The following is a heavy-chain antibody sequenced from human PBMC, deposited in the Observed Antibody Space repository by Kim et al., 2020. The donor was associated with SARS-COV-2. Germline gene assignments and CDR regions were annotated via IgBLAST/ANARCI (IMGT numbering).Heavy chain of an antibody. V-gene: IGHV3-33*01. CDR1: GFTFSSYG. D-gene: IGHD3-3*01. CDR3: ARDRGDFWSGYSQDY. Sequence: GGSLRLSCAASGFTFSSYGMHWVRQAPGKGLEWVAVIWYDGSNKYYADSVKGRFTISRDNSKNTLYLQMNSLRAEDTAVYYCARDRGDFWSGYSQDYWGQGTLVTVSS. CDR2: IWYDGSNK. J-gene: IGHJ4*02.